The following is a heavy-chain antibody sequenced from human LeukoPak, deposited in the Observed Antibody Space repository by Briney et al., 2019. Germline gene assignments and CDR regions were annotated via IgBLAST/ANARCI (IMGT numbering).Heavy chain of an antibody. CDR3: AKLGIGEHEISGYFYETQSSRVDV. Sequence: GVPLRLSCAASGFTFSHHAMLGVPRGPGKAVEWGAVISYDGNNKHYRNSVKGIFNISRDNPKNTLYLQMNSMRPDDTAVYYCAKLGIGEHEISGYFYETQSSRVDVWGQGTMVIVSS. V-gene: IGHV3-30*18. D-gene: IGHD3-22*01. J-gene: IGHJ3*01. CDR1: GFTFSHHA. CDR2: ISYDGNNK.